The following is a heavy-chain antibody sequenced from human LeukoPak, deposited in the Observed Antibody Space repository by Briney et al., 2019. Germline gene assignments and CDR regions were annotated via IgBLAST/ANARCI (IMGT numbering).Heavy chain of an antibody. CDR1: GYSVSSTFY. CDR2: FYHDETT. D-gene: IGHD5-24*01. Sequence: PSETLSLTCSVSGYSVSSTFYWGWIRQPPGKGLEWIGSFYHDETTYYNPSLKSRVTISVDTSKNQFSLKLSSVTAADTAVYYCARWGYTGFDYWGQGTLVTVSS. J-gene: IGHJ4*02. V-gene: IGHV4-38-2*02. CDR3: ARWGYTGFDY.